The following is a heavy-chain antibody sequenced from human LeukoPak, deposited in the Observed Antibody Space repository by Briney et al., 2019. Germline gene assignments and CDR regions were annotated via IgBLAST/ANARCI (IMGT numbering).Heavy chain of an antibody. Sequence: GGSLRVSCAASGFTFSSYEMNGVRQAPGKGLEWVAVISYDGSNKYYADSVKGRFTISRDNSKNTLYLQMNSLRAEDTAVYYCARGDLPQYYFDYRGQGTLVTVSS. D-gene: IGHD5-24*01. V-gene: IGHV3-30-3*01. J-gene: IGHJ4*02. CDR3: ARGDLPQYYFDY. CDR2: ISYDGSNK. CDR1: GFTFSSYE.